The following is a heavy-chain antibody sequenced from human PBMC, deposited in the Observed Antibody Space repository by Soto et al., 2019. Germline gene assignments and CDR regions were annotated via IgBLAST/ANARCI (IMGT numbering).Heavy chain of an antibody. CDR2: ISGGGDNT. V-gene: IGHV3-23*01. CDR3: AKPDTSIVTSFDY. CDR1: GFTFSSYV. J-gene: IGHJ4*02. D-gene: IGHD5-18*01. Sequence: EVQLLESGGGLVQPGGSLRLSCVTSGFTFSSYVMSWVRQAPGKGLEWVSAISGGGDNTYYADSVKGRFTISRDKSKHTLYLQMNSLRAEDTAVYYCAKPDTSIVTSFDYWGQGTLVTVSS.